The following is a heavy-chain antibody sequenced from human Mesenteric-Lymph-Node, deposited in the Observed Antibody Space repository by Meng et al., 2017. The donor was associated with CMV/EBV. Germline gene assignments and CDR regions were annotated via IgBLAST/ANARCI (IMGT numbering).Heavy chain of an antibody. V-gene: IGHV3-66*02. Sequence: GESLKISCAASGFTVSSNYMSWVRQAPGKGLEWVSVIYSGGSTYYADSVKGRFTISKDNSKNTLYLQMNSLRAEDTAVYYCAKFVGYTYGYDYWGQGTLVTVSS. J-gene: IGHJ4*02. CDR1: GFTVSSNY. CDR2: IYSGGST. D-gene: IGHD5-18*01. CDR3: AKFVGYTYGYDY.